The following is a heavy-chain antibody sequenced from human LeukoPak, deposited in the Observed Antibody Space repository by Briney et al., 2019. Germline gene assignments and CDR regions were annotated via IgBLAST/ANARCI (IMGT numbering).Heavy chain of an antibody. CDR3: ARDGQSGSYRY. CDR2: INAGNGNT. V-gene: IGHV1-3*01. J-gene: IGHJ4*02. D-gene: IGHD1-26*01. CDR1: GGTFSSYA. Sequence: ASVKVSCKASGGTFSSYAISWVRQAPGQGLEWMGWINAGNGNTKYSQKFQGRVTITRDTSASTAYMELSSLRSEDTAVYYCARDGQSGSYRYWGQGTLVTVSS.